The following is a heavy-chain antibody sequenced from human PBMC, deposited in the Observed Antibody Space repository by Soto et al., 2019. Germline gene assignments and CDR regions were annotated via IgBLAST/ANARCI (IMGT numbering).Heavy chain of an antibody. V-gene: IGHV1-18*04. J-gene: IGHJ5*02. CDR3: ARDPLYDSSGYTYVGYKWLDP. CDR2: ISAYNGNT. CDR1: GFTFTGYG. D-gene: IGHD3-22*01. Sequence: ASVNVSCKASGFTFTGYGISWVRQAPGQGLEWMGWISAYNGNTKYAQKYHGRVTMTRDTYASTAYMELSSLRSEDTAVYYCARDPLYDSSGYTYVGYKWLDPWGQGTLVTVSS.